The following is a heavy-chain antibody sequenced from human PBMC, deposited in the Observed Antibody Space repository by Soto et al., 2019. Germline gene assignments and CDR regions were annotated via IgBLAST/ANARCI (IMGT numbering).Heavy chain of an antibody. CDR1: GFTFSSYS. CDR3: ARDPSLPRITISYGNFPDY. J-gene: IGHJ4*02. CDR2: ISSSSSYI. D-gene: IGHD3-3*01. Sequence: GGSLRLSCAASGFTFSSYSMNWVRQAPGKGLEWVSSISSSSSYIYYADSVKGRFTIARDNAKNSLYLQMNSLRAEDTAVYYCARDPSLPRITISYGNFPDYWGQGTLVTVSS. V-gene: IGHV3-21*01.